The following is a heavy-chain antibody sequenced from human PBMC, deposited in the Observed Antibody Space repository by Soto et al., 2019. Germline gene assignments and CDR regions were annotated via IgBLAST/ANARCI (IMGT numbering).Heavy chain of an antibody. J-gene: IGHJ4*02. Sequence: SETLSLTCAVYGGSFSGYYWSWICQPPGKGLEWIGEINHSGSTNYNPSLKSRVTISVDTSKNQFSLKLSSVTAADTAVYYCARGRGILDYWGQGTLVTVSS. CDR2: INHSGST. CDR1: GGSFSGYY. CDR3: ARGRGILDY. V-gene: IGHV4-34*01. D-gene: IGHD1-20*01.